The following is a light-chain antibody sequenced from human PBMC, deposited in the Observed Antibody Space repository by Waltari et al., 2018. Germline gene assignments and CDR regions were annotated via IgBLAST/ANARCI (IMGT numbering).Light chain of an antibody. V-gene: IGKV3D-11*02. Sequence: EIVLTQSPATLSLSPGDRATLSCRASQSIGKYLIWYQQKPGQAPRLLIYASSIRATGIPDRFSGRGAGTDFSLTISSLEPEDFAVYYCQKNEALPATFGQGTKVEIK. CDR2: ASS. CDR1: QSIGKY. J-gene: IGKJ1*01. CDR3: QKNEALPAT.